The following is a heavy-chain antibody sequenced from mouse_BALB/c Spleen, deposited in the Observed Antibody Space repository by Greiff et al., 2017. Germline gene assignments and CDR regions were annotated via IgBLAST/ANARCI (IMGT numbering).Heavy chain of an antibody. CDR3: ARHGGSSYGAMDY. CDR1: GYTFTSYY. CDR2: IYPGNVNT. V-gene: IGHV1S56*01. J-gene: IGHJ4*01. Sequence: VQLQQSGPELVKPGASVRISCKASGYTFTSYYIHWVKQRPGQGLEWIGWIYPGNVNTKYNEKFKGKATLTADKSSSTAYMQLSSLTSEDSAVYFCARHGGSSYGAMDYWGQGTSVTVSS. D-gene: IGHD1-1*01.